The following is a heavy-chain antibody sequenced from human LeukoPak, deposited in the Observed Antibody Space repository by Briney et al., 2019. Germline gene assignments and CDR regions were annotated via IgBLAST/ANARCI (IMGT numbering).Heavy chain of an antibody. CDR1: GYTFTGYY. Sequence: ASVKVSCKASGYTFTGYYMHWVRLAPGQGLEWMGRINPNSGGTNYALKFQGRVTMTRDTSISTAYMELSRLRSDDTAVYYCAREGQWGQFDYWGQGTLVTVSS. CDR3: AREGQWGQFDY. CDR2: INPNSGGT. V-gene: IGHV1-2*06. J-gene: IGHJ4*02. D-gene: IGHD1-26*01.